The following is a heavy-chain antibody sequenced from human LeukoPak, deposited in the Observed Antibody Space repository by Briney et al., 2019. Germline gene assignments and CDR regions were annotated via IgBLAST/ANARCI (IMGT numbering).Heavy chain of an antibody. J-gene: IGHJ4*02. V-gene: IGHV1-46*01. CDR2: INPDDGSI. CDR1: GYTFTSYW. D-gene: IGHD6-13*01. Sequence: ASVKVSFKASGYTFTSYWIQWVRQAPGQGLEWMGLINPDDGSIAYAHRFQGRVIMTRDTSTSTAYMDLSSLRSEDTAVYHCARAPRNSSTMLGFWGQGTLVTISS. CDR3: ARAPRNSSTMLGF.